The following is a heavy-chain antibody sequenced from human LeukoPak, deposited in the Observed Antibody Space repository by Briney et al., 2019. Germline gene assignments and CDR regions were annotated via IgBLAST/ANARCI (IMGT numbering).Heavy chain of an antibody. D-gene: IGHD5-18*01. CDR3: ARDQGYSYGLGTDAFDI. V-gene: IGHV3-7*01. CDR1: GFIFSAYW. CDR2: INEDGGEE. J-gene: IGHJ3*02. Sequence: GGSLRLSCVGSGFIFSAYWMAWVRQAPGKGPEWVANINEDGGEERYVDSVRGRFTISRDNTKNSLSLQMNSLRDEDTAVYYCARDQGYSYGLGTDAFDIWGQGTMVTVSS.